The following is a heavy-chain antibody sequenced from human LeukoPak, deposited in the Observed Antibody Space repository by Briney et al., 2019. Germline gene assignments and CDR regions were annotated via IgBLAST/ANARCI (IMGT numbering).Heavy chain of an antibody. V-gene: IGHV1-2*02. CDR3: ARAHYGDYALSWFDP. J-gene: IGHJ5*02. Sequence: ASVKVSCKASGYTFTSYGISWVRQAPGQGLEWMGWINPNSGGTNYAQKFQGRVTMTRDTSISTAYMELSRLRSDDTAVYYCARAHYGDYALSWFDPWGQGTLVTVSS. D-gene: IGHD4-17*01. CDR1: GYTFTSYG. CDR2: INPNSGGT.